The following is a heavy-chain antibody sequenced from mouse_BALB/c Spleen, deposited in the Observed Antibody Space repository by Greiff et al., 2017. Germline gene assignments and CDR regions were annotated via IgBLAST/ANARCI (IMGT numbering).Heavy chain of an antibody. V-gene: IGHV5-6*01. Sequence: EVQVVESGGDLVKPGGSLKLSCAASGFTFSSYGMSWVRQTPDKRLEWVATISSGGSYTYYPDSVKGRFTISRDNAKNTLYLQMSSLKSEDTAMYYCAGYDWFAYWGQGTLVTVSA. CDR3: AGYDWFAY. J-gene: IGHJ3*01. CDR2: ISSGGSYT. CDR1: GFTFSSYG. D-gene: IGHD2-14*01.